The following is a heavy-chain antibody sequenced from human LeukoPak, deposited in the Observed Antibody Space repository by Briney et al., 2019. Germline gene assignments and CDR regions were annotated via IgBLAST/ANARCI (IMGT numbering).Heavy chain of an antibody. CDR3: ARGISGSRAFDI. CDR1: GGSISSGGYY. CDR2: IYHSGST. D-gene: IGHD6-13*01. J-gene: IGHJ3*02. V-gene: IGHV4-30-2*01. Sequence: SQTLSLTCTVSGGSISSGGYYWSWIRQPPGKGLEWIGYIYHSGSTYYNPSLKSRVTISVDRSKSQFSLKLSSVTAADTAVYYCARGISGSRAFDIWGQGTMVTVSS.